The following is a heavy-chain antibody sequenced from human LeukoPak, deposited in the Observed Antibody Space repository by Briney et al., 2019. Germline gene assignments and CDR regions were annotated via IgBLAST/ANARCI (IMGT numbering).Heavy chain of an antibody. Sequence: PGGSLRLSCSASGFTFSSYAMSWVRQAPGKGLEWVSAISGSGGSTYYADSVKGRFTISRDNSKNTLYLQMNSLRAEDTAVYYCAKPPLAVAGPSWFDPWGQGTLVTVSS. CDR3: AKPPLAVAGPSWFDP. CDR2: ISGSGGST. D-gene: IGHD6-19*01. J-gene: IGHJ5*02. CDR1: GFTFSSYA. V-gene: IGHV3-23*01.